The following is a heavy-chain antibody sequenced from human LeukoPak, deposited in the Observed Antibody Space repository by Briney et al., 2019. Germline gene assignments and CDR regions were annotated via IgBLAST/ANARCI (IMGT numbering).Heavy chain of an antibody. V-gene: IGHV4-59*01. J-gene: IGHJ1*01. Sequence: SETLSLTCTVSGGSISSYYWSWIRQPPGKGLEWIGYIYYSGSTNYNPSLKSRVTISVDTSKNQFSLKLSSVTAADTAVYYCARDYYDSSGYYYGYFQHWGQGTLVTVSS. CDR3: ARDYYDSSGYYYGYFQH. CDR2: IYYSGST. D-gene: IGHD3-22*01. CDR1: GGSISSYY.